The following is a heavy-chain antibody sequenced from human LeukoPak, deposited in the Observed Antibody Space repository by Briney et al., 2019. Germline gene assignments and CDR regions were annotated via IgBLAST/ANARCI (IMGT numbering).Heavy chain of an antibody. J-gene: IGHJ4*02. Sequence: GGSLRLSCAASGFTFSSYAMHWVRQAPGKGLEYVSAISSNGGSTYYANSVKGRFTISRDNSKNTLYLQMGSLRAEDMAVYYCARRVPSGSYSNDYWGQGTLVTVSS. CDR1: GFTFSSYA. CDR2: ISSNGGST. CDR3: ARRVPSGSYSNDY. V-gene: IGHV3-64*01. D-gene: IGHD3-10*01.